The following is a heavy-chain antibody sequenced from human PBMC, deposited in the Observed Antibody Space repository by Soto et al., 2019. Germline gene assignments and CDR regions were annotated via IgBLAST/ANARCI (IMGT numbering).Heavy chain of an antibody. CDR1: GFTVSSNY. J-gene: IGHJ6*02. CDR3: ATLDTANGFLDV. Sequence: EVQLVETGGGLIQPGGSLRLSCAASGFTVSSNYMSWVRQAPGKGLEWVSVIYSGGSTYYADSVKGRFTISRDNSKNTLYLQMNNLRAEDTAVYYCATLDTANGFLDVWGHGTTVTVSS. V-gene: IGHV3-53*02. D-gene: IGHD5-18*01. CDR2: IYSGGST.